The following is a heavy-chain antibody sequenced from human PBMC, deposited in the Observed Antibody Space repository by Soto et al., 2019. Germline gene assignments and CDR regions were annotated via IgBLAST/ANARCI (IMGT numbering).Heavy chain of an antibody. CDR3: ARVGSSGYFHNYYGMDV. D-gene: IGHD3-22*01. V-gene: IGHV3-30*03. Sequence: ESGGGVVQPGKSLRLSCEASGFMLSPYGMHWVRQAPGKGLEWMAVIPYDGSDAYYADSAKGRFTISRDNSKNTVYLQMNSLRAEDTAVYYCARVGSSGYFHNYYGMDVWGQGTSVTVSS. CDR1: GFMLSPYG. CDR2: IPYDGSDA. J-gene: IGHJ6*02.